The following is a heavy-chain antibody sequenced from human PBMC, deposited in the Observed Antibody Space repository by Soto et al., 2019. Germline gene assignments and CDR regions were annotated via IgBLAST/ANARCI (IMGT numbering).Heavy chain of an antibody. CDR3: ARDLGGMVPAATPYYYYGMDV. V-gene: IGHV3-11*01. Sequence: PGGSLRLSCAASGFTFSDYYMSWIRQAPGKGLEWVSYISSSGSTIYYADSVKGRFTISRDNAKNSLYLQMNSLRAEDTAVYYCARDLGGMVPAATPYYYYGMDVWGQGTTVTVSS. J-gene: IGHJ6*02. CDR2: ISSSGSTI. D-gene: IGHD2-2*02. CDR1: GFTFSDYY.